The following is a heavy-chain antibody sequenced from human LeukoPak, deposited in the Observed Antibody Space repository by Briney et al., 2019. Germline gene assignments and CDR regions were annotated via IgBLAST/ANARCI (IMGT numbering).Heavy chain of an antibody. CDR3: ARGLWFGELRYYYYMDV. CDR2: IYTSGST. Sequence: PSETLSLTCTVSGGSISSYYWSWIRQPAGKGLEWIGRIYTSGSTNYNPSLKSRVTISVDTSKNQFSLKLSSVTAADTAVYYCARGLWFGELRYYYYMDVWGKGTTVTVSS. J-gene: IGHJ6*03. V-gene: IGHV4-4*07. CDR1: GGSISSYY. D-gene: IGHD3-10*01.